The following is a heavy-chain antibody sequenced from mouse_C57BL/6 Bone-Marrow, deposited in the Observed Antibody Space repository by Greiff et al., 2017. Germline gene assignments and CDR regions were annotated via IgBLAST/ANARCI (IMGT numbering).Heavy chain of an antibody. D-gene: IGHD1-3*01. Sequence: VQLQQPGAELVKPGASVKMSCKASGYTFTSYWINWVKQRPGQGLEWIGDIYPGNGSTNYNEKFKSKATLTVDTSSSTAYMQLSSLTSEDSAVYYCARAMTVVAHGYFDVWGTGTTVTVSS. J-gene: IGHJ1*03. CDR1: GYTFTSYW. CDR3: ARAMTVVAHGYFDV. V-gene: IGHV1-55*01. CDR2: IYPGNGST.